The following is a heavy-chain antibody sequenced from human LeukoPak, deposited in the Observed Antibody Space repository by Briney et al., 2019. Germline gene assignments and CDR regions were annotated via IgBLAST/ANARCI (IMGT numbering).Heavy chain of an antibody. J-gene: IGHJ4*02. CDR1: GFTFSTYA. V-gene: IGHV3-23*01. D-gene: IGHD6-19*01. CDR3: AKIAVAGTSDY. Sequence: GGSLRLSCAASGFTFSTYAMSWVRQAPGKGLEWVSAISGSGGNTYYADSVKGRFTISRDNSKITLYLQMNSLRVEDTAVYYCAKIAVAGTSDYWGQGTLVTVSS. CDR2: ISGSGGNT.